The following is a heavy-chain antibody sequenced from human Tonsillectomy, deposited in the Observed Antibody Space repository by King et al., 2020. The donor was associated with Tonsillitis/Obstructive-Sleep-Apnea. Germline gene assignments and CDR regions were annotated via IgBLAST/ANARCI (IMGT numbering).Heavy chain of an antibody. Sequence: VQLVESGGGLVQSGGSLRLSCAASGFPFRSLAMSWARQAPGRGLEWGSALSGSGVSTYYAVTVKARFTLSRDNSINTLYLQMNSLRAEDTAVYYCAPGYSGDEAGYWGQGTLVTVSS. CDR2: LSGSGVST. D-gene: IGHD5-12*01. V-gene: IGHV3-23*04. CDR1: GFPFRSLA. J-gene: IGHJ4*02. CDR3: APGYSGDEAGY.